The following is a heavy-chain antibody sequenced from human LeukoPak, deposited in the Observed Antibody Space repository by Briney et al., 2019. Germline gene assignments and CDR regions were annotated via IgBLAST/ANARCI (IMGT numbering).Heavy chain of an antibody. CDR2: INSDGSST. V-gene: IGHV3-74*01. J-gene: IGHJ3*02. CDR1: GFTFSSYW. Sequence: GGSLRLSCAASGFTFSSYWMHWVRQAPGKGLVWVSRINSDGSSTSYADSVKGRFTISRDNAKNTLYLQMNSLRAEDTAVYYCASESGSYLGAFDIWGQGTMVTVSS. CDR3: ASESGSYLGAFDI. D-gene: IGHD1-26*01.